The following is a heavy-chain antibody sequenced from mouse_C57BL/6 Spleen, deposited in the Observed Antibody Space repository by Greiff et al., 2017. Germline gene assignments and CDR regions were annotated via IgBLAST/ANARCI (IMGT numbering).Heavy chain of an antibody. J-gene: IGHJ3*01. CDR2: IYPRSGNT. Sequence: VKLLESGAELVRPGASVKLSCKASGYTFTSYGISWVKQRTGQGLEWIGEIYPRSGNTYYNEKFKGKATLTADQSSSTAYMELRSLTSEDSAVYFCARYDDGYYVDADWGQGTMVTVSA. D-gene: IGHD2-3*01. CDR3: ARYDDGYYVDAD. CDR1: GYTFTSYG. V-gene: IGHV1-81*01.